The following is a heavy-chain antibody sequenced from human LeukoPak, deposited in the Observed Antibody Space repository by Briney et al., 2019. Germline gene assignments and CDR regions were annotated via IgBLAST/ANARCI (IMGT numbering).Heavy chain of an antibody. V-gene: IGHV4-59*01. CDR3: ARLTTYYDILTGQGYDAFDI. Sequence: SETLSLTCTVSGGSISSYYWSWIRQPPGKGLEWIGYIYYSGSTNYNPSLKSRVTISVDTSKNQFSLKLSSVTAADTAVYYCARLTTYYDILTGQGYDAFDIWGQGTMVTVSS. CDR1: GGSISSYY. D-gene: IGHD3-9*01. J-gene: IGHJ3*02. CDR2: IYYSGST.